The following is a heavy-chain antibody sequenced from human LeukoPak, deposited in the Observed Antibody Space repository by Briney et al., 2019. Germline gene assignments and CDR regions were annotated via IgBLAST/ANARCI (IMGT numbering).Heavy chain of an antibody. CDR3: ARYCPTSCNAGESFDI. Sequence: ASVKVSCKASGYTFTDYYLHWVRQAPGQGLEWMGWLNPNSGGTTFAQNFQGRVTMTRDTSITTAYMELSTLRSDDTAVYYCARYCPTSCNAGESFDIWGQGTVVTVSS. J-gene: IGHJ3*02. V-gene: IGHV1-2*02. D-gene: IGHD2/OR15-2a*01. CDR1: GYTFTDYY. CDR2: LNPNSGGT.